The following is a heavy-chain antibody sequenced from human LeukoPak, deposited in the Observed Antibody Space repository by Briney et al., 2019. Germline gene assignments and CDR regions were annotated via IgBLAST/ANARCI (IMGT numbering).Heavy chain of an antibody. CDR3: ARRGPSGGYDY. CDR1: GFTFSSSR. CDR2: ISPDGSGT. J-gene: IGHJ4*02. V-gene: IGHV3-64*01. D-gene: IGHD5-12*01. Sequence: PGGSLRLSCAASGFTFSSSRMHWVRQAPGEGPEYVSAISPDGSGTYYANSVKGRFTISRDNSRNTLYLQMGSLRADDMAVYYCARRGPSGGYDYWGQGTLVTVSS.